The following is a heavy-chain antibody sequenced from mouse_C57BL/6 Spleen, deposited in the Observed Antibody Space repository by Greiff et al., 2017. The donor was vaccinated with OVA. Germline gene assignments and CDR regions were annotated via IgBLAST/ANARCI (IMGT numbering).Heavy chain of an antibody. CDR3: ARSPHYYGSSYGWYFDV. CDR2: INPSNGGT. D-gene: IGHD1-1*01. Sequence: QVQLQQPGTELVKPGASVKLSCKASGYTFTSYWMHWVKQRPGQGLEWIGNINPSNGGTNYNEKFKSKATLTVDKSSSTAYMQLSSLTSEYSAFYYCARSPHYYGSSYGWYFDVWGTGTTVTVCS. J-gene: IGHJ1*03. CDR1: GYTFTSYW. V-gene: IGHV1-53*01.